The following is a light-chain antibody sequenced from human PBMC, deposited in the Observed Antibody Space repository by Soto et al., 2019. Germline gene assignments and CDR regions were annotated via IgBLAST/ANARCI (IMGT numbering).Light chain of an antibody. CDR1: QTISSW. CDR3: QHYNSYSEA. V-gene: IGKV1-5*03. CDR2: KAS. Sequence: IQMTQSPSTLSLSVGDRVTITCRASQTISSWLAWYQQKPGKAPKLLIYKASTLKSGVPSRFSGSGSGTEFTLTISSLQPDDFATYYCQHYNSYSEAFGQGTKVDI. J-gene: IGKJ1*01.